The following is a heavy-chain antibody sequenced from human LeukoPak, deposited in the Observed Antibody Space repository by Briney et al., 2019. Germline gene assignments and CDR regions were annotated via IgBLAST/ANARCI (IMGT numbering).Heavy chain of an antibody. V-gene: IGHV1-18*01. J-gene: IGHJ4*02. D-gene: IGHD3-10*01. CDR1: GYTFTSYG. CDR3: ARDRTKPGGSGTPTPPGNY. Sequence: GASVKVSCKASGYTFTSYGISWVRQAPGQGLEWMGWISAYNGNTNCAQKLQGRVTMTTDTSTSTAYMELRSLRSDDTAVYYCARDRTKPGGSGTPTPPGNYWGQGTLVTVSS. CDR2: ISAYNGNT.